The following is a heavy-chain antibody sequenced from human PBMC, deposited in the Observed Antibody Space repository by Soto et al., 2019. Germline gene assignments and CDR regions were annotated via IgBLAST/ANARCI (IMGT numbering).Heavy chain of an antibody. V-gene: IGHV4-34*01. CDR1: GGSFSGYY. Sequence: QVQLQQWGAGLLKPSETLSLTCAVYGGSFSGYYWTWIRQPPGQGLEWIGEINHSGSTNYNPSLKSRVTISVDTSKNQFSLKLTSVTAADTAVYYCARDKITGLFDYWGQGTLVTVSS. CDR3: ARDKITGLFDY. J-gene: IGHJ4*02. CDR2: INHSGST. D-gene: IGHD2-8*02.